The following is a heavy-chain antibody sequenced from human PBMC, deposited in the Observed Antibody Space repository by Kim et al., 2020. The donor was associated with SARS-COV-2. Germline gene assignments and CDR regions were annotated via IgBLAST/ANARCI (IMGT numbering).Heavy chain of an antibody. CDR1: GDSVSTHTW. CDR2: IHHTEGT. V-gene: IGHV4-28*01. CDR3: TRKQPGTHTFNH. Sequence: SETLSLTCDVSGDSVSTHTWWGWIRQPPGREMEWIGFIHHTEGTDQNPSLRSRMTMSVDTSKNQFFLKLASVTAGDSAVYYCTRKQPGTHTFNHWGRGT. D-gene: IGHD1-26*01. J-gene: IGHJ2*01.